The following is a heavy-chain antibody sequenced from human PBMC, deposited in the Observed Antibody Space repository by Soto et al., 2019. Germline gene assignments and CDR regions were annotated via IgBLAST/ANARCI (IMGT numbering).Heavy chain of an antibody. CDR1: GGSISSYY. CDR3: ARDQADGFDP. CDR2: IYYSGST. D-gene: IGHD6-19*01. Sequence: SSETLSLTCTVSGGSISSYYWSWIRQPPGKGLEWIGYIYYSGSTNYNPSLKSRVTISVDTSKNQFSLKLSSVTAADTAVYYCARDQADGFDPWGQGTLVTVSS. J-gene: IGHJ5*02. V-gene: IGHV4-59*01.